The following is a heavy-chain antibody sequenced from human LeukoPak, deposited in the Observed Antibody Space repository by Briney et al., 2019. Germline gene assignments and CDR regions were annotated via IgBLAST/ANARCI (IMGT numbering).Heavy chain of an antibody. CDR1: GYTFTGYY. Sequence: ASVKVSCKASGYTFTGYYMHWVRQAPGQGLEWMGWINPNSGGTNYAQKFQGRVTMTRDTSISTAYMELSRLRSDDTAVYYCARNPDYGDYVSPFDYWGHGTLVTVSS. J-gene: IGHJ4*01. CDR3: ARNPDYGDYVSPFDY. CDR2: INPNSGGT. D-gene: IGHD4-17*01. V-gene: IGHV1-2*02.